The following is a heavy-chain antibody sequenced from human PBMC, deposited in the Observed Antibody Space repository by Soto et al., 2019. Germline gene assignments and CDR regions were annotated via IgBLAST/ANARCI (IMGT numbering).Heavy chain of an antibody. CDR2: IFYSGST. V-gene: IGHV4-59*01. CDR1: GASIIIYY. CDR3: ARGNWNDAGWFDP. D-gene: IGHD1-1*01. J-gene: IGHJ5*02. Sequence: AEPLSLTYTVSGASIIIYYWSWIRQPPGKGLEWIGYIFYSGSTSYNPSLKSRVTISVDTSKNQFSLKLSSVTAADTAVYYCARGNWNDAGWFDPWGQGTLVTVSS.